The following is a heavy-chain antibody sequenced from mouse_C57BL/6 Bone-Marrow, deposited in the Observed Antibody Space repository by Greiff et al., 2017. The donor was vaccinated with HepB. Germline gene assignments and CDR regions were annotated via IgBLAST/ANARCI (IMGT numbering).Heavy chain of an antibody. D-gene: IGHD2-1*01. V-gene: IGHV1-64*01. CDR2: IHPNSGST. J-gene: IGHJ4*01. CDR3: EKIYYGNYWAMDY. Sequence: QVQLQQPGAELVKPGASVKLSCKASGYTFTSYWMHWVKQRPGQGLEWIGMIHPNSGSTNYNEKFKSKATLTVDKSSSTAYMQLSSLTSEDSAVYYCEKIYYGNYWAMDYWGQGTSVTVSS. CDR1: GYTFTSYW.